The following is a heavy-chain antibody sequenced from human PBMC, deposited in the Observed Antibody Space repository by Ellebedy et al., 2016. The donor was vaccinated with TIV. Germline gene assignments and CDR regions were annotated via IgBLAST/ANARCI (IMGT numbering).Heavy chain of an antibody. D-gene: IGHD5-24*01. CDR2: IYTSDSDT. Sequence: ASVKVSCKGSGYSFTSYWIGWVRQMPGKGLEWMGMIYTSDSDTSYSPSFQGQVTISADNSISTAYLQWSSLKASDTAMYYCARRGDGYNPYDYWGQGTLVTVSS. V-gene: IGHV5-51*01. J-gene: IGHJ4*02. CDR3: ARRGDGYNPYDY. CDR1: GYSFTSYW.